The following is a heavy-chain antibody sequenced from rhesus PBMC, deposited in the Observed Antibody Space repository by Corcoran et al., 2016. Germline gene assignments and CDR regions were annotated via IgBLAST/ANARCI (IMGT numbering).Heavy chain of an antibody. CDR2: VEFILSNP. Sequence: EVQLVESGGGLVQPGGSLRLSCAASGFTFSHYWMYWFRQASGMGLGCVSSVEFILSNPAYPASFMGPFPISRDNAKNTLYLQMNSLRAEDTAVYYWSRNRVLAPGYWGQGVLVTFSS. CDR3: SRNRVLAPGY. J-gene: IGHJ4*01. V-gene: IGHV3S41*01. D-gene: IGHD1-1*01. CDR1: GFTFSHYW.